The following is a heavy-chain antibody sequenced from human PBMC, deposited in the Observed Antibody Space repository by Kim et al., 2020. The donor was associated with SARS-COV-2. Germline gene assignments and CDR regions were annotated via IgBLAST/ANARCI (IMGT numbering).Heavy chain of an antibody. J-gene: IGHJ4*02. D-gene: IGHD2-15*01. CDR3: ARGGGGWYDY. CDR2: TT. Sequence: TTEHAASVKSRFTSSSDDSKNSLYLQMNSLQTEDTAVYYCARGGGGWYDYCGQGTLVTDST. V-gene: IGHV3-72*01.